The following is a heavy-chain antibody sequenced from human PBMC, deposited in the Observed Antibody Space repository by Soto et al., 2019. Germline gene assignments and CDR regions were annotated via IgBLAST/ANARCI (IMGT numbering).Heavy chain of an antibody. CDR2: MNPNSGNT. Sequence: ASVKVSCKASGYTFTSYDINWVRQATGQGLEWMGWMNPNSGNTGYAQKFQGRVTMTRNTSISTAYMELSSLRSEDTAVYYCARAPTNYDFWSGSLGWFDPWGQGTLVTVSS. CDR3: ARAPTNYDFWSGSLGWFDP. J-gene: IGHJ5*02. V-gene: IGHV1-8*01. D-gene: IGHD3-3*01. CDR1: GYTFTSYD.